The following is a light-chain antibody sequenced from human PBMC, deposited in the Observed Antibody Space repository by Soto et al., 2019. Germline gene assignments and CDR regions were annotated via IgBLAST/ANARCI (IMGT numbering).Light chain of an antibody. CDR2: DAS. CDR3: QQAKSFPVS. Sequence: GGRVTITCRASQSISSWLAWYQQKPGKAPKLLIYDASSLESGVPSRFSGSGSGTEFTLTINNLQPEDFATYYCQQAKSFPVSFGQGTRLEIK. CDR1: QSISSW. J-gene: IGKJ5*01. V-gene: IGKV1D-12*01.